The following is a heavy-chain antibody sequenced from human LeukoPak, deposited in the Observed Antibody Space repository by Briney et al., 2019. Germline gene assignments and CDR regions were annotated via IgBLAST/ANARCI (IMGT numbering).Heavy chain of an antibody. CDR3: ARVRYYGSGSYYREYFQH. V-gene: IGHV3-48*01. J-gene: IGHJ1*01. CDR1: GFTFSSYS. CDR2: ISSSSSTI. D-gene: IGHD3-10*01. Sequence: PGGSLRLSCAASGFTFSSYSMNWVRQAPGKGLEWVSYISSSSSTIYYADSVKGRFTISRDNAKNSLYLQMNSLRAEDTAVYYCARVRYYGSGSYYREYFQHWGQGTLVTVSS.